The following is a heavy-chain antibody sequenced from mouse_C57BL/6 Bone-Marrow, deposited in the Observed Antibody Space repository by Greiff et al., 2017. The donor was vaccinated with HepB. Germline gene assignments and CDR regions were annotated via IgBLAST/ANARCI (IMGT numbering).Heavy chain of an antibody. J-gene: IGHJ1*03. V-gene: IGHV1-85*01. CDR3: ARSDYYGSSYEYFDV. CDR2: IYPRDGST. Sequence: VKLMESGPELVKPGASVKLSCKASGYTFTSYDINWVKQRPGQGLEWIGWIYPRDGSTKYNEKFKGKATLTVDTSSSTAYMELHSLTSEDSAVYFCARSDYYGSSYEYFDVWGTGTTVTVSS. CDR1: GYTFTSYD. D-gene: IGHD1-1*01.